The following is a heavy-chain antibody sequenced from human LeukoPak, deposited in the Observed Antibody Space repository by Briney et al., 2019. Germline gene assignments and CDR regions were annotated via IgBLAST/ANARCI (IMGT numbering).Heavy chain of an antibody. J-gene: IGHJ4*02. CDR2: IYYSGST. V-gene: IGHV4-31*03. Sequence: SQTLSLTCTVSGGSISSGGYYWSWIRQHPGKGLEWIGYIYYSGSTYYNPPLKSRVTISVDTSKNQFSLKLSSVTAADTAVYYCASSLSGYYHFDYWGQGTLVTVSS. D-gene: IGHD3-22*01. CDR3: ASSLSGYYHFDY. CDR1: GGSISSGGYY.